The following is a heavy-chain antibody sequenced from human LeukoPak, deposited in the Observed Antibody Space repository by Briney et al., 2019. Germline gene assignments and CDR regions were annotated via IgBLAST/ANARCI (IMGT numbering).Heavy chain of an antibody. D-gene: IGHD6-13*01. CDR2: INHSGST. Sequence: SETQSLTCAVYGGSFSGYYWSWIRQPPGKGLEWIGEINHSGSTNYNPSLKSRVTISVDTSKNQFSLKLSSVTAADTAVYYCASRYSSSSVWFDPWGQGTLVTVSS. CDR1: GGSFSGYY. CDR3: ASRYSSSSVWFDP. J-gene: IGHJ5*02. V-gene: IGHV4-34*01.